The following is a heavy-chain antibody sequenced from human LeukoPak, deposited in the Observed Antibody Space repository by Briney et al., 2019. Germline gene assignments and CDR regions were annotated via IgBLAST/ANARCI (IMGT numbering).Heavy chain of an antibody. CDR3: ASGGGAALDYMDV. V-gene: IGHV1-69*05. CDR1: GGTFSSYA. D-gene: IGHD6-13*01. CDR2: IIPIFGTA. Sequence: ASVKVSCKASGGTFSSYAISWVRQAPGQGLEWMGGIIPIFGTANYAQKFQGRVTITTDESTSTAYMELSGLRSEDTAVYYCASGGGAALDYMDVWGKGTTVTVSS. J-gene: IGHJ6*03.